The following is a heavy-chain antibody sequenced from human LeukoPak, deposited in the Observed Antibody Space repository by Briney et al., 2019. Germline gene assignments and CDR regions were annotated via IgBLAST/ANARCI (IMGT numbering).Heavy chain of an antibody. J-gene: IGHJ4*02. CDR1: GLNFSSRW. CDR3: AKMDCSGGSCYFDY. CDR2: IKEDGSEK. Sequence: GGSLRLSCAASGLNFSSRWMNWVRQAPGQGLEWVASIKEDGSEKHYVDSVKGRFTISRDNGKNSLYLQMNSLRAEDTAVYYCAKMDCSGGSCYFDYWGQGTLVTVSS. D-gene: IGHD2-15*01. V-gene: IGHV3-7*03.